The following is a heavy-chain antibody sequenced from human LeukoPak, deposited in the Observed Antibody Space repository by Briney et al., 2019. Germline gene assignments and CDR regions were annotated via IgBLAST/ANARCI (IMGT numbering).Heavy chain of an antibody. CDR2: INPSGGST. CDR1: GYTFTSYY. J-gene: IGHJ4*02. Sequence: ASVKVSCKASGYTFTSYYMHWVRQAPGQGLEWMGIINPSGGSTSYAQKFQGRVTISVDTSKNQFSLKLSSVTAADTAVYYCARVPRGYSLHVDYWGQGTLVTVSS. D-gene: IGHD5-18*01. CDR3: ARVPRGYSLHVDY. V-gene: IGHV1-46*01.